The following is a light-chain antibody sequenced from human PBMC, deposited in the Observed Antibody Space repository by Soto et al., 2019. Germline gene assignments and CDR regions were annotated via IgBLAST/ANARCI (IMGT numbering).Light chain of an antibody. J-gene: IGKJ3*01. CDR3: HQYDTVPYD. CDR1: RGISSN. CDR2: DAS. Sequence: IVMTQSPATLSVSPGERATLSCRASRGISSNLAWYQQKPGQAPRLLIYDASTRATGIPARFSGSGSGTEFTLTISSLQSEDFAVYYCHQYDTVPYDFGPGTKVDL. V-gene: IGKV3-15*01.